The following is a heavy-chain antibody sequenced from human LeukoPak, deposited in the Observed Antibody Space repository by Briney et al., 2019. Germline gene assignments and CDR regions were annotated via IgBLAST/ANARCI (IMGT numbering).Heavy chain of an antibody. CDR1: GYTLTELS. V-gene: IGHV1-24*01. D-gene: IGHD4-17*01. CDR3: ATDLIRDYGDRPMYYFDY. Sequence: RASVKVSCKVSGYTLTELSMHWVRQAPGKGLEWMGGFDPEDGETIYAQKFQGRVTMTEDTSTDTAYMELSSLRSEDTAVYYCATDLIRDYGDRPMYYFDYWGQGTLVTVSS. J-gene: IGHJ4*02. CDR2: FDPEDGET.